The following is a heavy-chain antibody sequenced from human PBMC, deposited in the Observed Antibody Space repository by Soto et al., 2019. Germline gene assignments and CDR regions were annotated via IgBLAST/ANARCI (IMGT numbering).Heavy chain of an antibody. J-gene: IGHJ4*02. Sequence: GGSLRLSCAASGFTFSSYSMNWVRQAPGKGLEWVSSISSSGIYINYADSLKGRFSISRDNTKNSLYLQMSSLRVEDTAVYYCARDPDRDDFSTLLDYWGQGIRVTVSS. V-gene: IGHV3-21*01. CDR3: ARDPDRDDFSTLLDY. CDR2: ISSSGIYI. CDR1: GFTFSSYS. D-gene: IGHD1-1*01.